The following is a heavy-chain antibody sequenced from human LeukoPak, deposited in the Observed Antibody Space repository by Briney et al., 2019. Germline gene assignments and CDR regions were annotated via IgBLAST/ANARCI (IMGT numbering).Heavy chain of an antibody. Sequence: SVKVSCKASGGTFSSNAISWVRQAPGQGLEWMGGINPFFGTANHAQKFQGRVTITADESTSTAYMELSSLRSEDTAVYYCASSSGVHYDFWSGYSLYAFDIWGQGTMVTVSS. D-gene: IGHD3-3*01. J-gene: IGHJ3*02. CDR3: ASSSGVHYDFWSGYSLYAFDI. CDR1: GGTFSSNA. CDR2: INPFFGTA. V-gene: IGHV1-69*13.